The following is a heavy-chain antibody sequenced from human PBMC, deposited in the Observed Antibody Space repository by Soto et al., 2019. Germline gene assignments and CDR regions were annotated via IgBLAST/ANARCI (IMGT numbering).Heavy chain of an antibody. V-gene: IGHV1-18*01. CDR3: ARDQGFRVVVNSNWFNP. CDR2: ISAYNGNT. J-gene: IGHJ5*02. D-gene: IGHD2-21*01. CDR1: GYTFSRYG. Sequence: ASVKVSCKXSGYTFSRYGIMWVRQAPGQGLEWMGWISAYNGNTNSAEKLRGRLTMTTDASTTTAYMELRSLRSDDTAIYYCARDQGFRVVVNSNWFNPWGQGTLVTVSS.